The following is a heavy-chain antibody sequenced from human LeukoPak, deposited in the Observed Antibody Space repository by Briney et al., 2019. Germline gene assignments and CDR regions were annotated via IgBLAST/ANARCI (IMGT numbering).Heavy chain of an antibody. J-gene: IGHJ4*02. CDR3: AKEGVVVAAGFYFDY. V-gene: IGHV3-30*18. CDR2: ISYDGSNK. D-gene: IGHD2-15*01. CDR1: GFTFDDYG. Sequence: PGGSLRLSCAASGFTFDDYGMSWVRQAPGKGLEWVAVISYDGSNKYYADSVKGRFTISRDNSKNTLYLQMNSLRAEDTAVYYCAKEGVVVAAGFYFDYWGQGTLVTVSS.